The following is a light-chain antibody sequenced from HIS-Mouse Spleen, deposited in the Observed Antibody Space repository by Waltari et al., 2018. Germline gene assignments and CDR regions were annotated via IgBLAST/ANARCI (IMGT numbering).Light chain of an antibody. CDR1: SSDVGGYNY. Sequence: QSALTQPASVSGSPGQSITISCTGTSSDVGGYNYASWYQPHPGKAPKVMIYEVSKRPSGVSNRFSGSKSGNTASLTISGLQAEDEADYYCSSYTSSSTVVFGGGTKLTVL. V-gene: IGLV2-14*01. J-gene: IGLJ2*01. CDR3: SSYTSSSTVV. CDR2: EVS.